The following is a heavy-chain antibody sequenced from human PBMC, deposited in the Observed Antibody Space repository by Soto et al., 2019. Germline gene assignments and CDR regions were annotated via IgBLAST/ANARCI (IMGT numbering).Heavy chain of an antibody. CDR1: GYRFTTRG. V-gene: IGHV1-3*01. CDR2: INAANGDT. Sequence: ASVKVSCKASGYRFTTRGIHWVRQAPGQRLEWMGWINAANGDTKYSQKFQGRLTITKGTSKNQVVLTMTNMDPVDTATYYCAHRRSGSYFAYWGQGTLVTVSS. J-gene: IGHJ4*02. D-gene: IGHD1-26*01. CDR3: AHRRSGSYFAY.